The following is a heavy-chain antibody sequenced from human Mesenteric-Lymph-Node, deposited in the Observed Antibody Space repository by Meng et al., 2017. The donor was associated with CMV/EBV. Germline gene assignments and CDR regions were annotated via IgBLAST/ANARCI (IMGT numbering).Heavy chain of an antibody. CDR1: GFALGTRGVG. D-gene: IGHD5-18*01. CDR3: VHRVYTYGPYGLDV. V-gene: IGHV2-5*02. J-gene: IGHJ6*02. Sequence: SGFALGTRGVGAGWIRQPPGKALEWLALIYWDDVARYSPSLKSRLTTTKDTSKNQVVLTMTNMDPVDTGTYYCVHRVYTYGPYGLDVWGQGTTVTVS. CDR2: IYWDDVA.